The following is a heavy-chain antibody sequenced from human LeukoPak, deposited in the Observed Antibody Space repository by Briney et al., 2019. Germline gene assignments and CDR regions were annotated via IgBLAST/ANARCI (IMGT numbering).Heavy chain of an antibody. V-gene: IGHV3-48*03. CDR2: ISSIGSTI. CDR1: GFTFSSYE. CDR3: ARSYGSGRAFDY. Sequence: GGSLRLSSAAPGFTFSSYEMNWVRQGPGKGLVWVSYISSIGSTIYYAASVKGRFTITRDNAKNSLYLQMSSLSAEDTAVYYCARSYGSGRAFDYWGQGTLVTVSS. J-gene: IGHJ4*02. D-gene: IGHD3-10*01.